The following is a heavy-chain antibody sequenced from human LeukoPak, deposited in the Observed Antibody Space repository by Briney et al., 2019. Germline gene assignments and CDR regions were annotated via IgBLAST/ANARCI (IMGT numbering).Heavy chain of an antibody. V-gene: IGHV3-11*01. J-gene: IGHJ4*02. Sequence: GGSLRLSCAASGFTFSDYYMSWIRQATGKGLEWVSYISSSGSTIYYADSVKGRFTISRDNAKNSLYLQMNSLRAEDTAVYYCARAAYCSSTSCYGDFDYWGQGTLVTVSS. CDR3: ARAAYCSSTSCYGDFDY. CDR1: GFTFSDYY. CDR2: ISSSGSTI. D-gene: IGHD2-2*01.